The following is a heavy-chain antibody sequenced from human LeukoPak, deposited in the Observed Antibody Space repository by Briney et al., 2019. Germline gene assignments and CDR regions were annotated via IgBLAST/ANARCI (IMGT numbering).Heavy chain of an antibody. CDR3: ATIYGSGSRARFDP. J-gene: IGHJ5*02. CDR1: GGSFSGNY. Sequence: SGTLSLTCAVYGGSFSGNYWSWRRQPPGKGLEWIGEINHSGSTNYSPCLKSRVTISVDTSKNQFSLKLSSVTAADTAVYYCATIYGSGSRARFDPWGQGTLVTVSS. D-gene: IGHD3-10*01. V-gene: IGHV4-34*01. CDR2: INHSGST.